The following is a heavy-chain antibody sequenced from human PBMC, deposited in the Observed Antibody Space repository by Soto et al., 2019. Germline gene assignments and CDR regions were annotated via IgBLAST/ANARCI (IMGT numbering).Heavy chain of an antibody. CDR2: ISTYTGNT. CDR1: GYTFTNYD. CDR3: ARGYYYGSGRPTPGGMDV. Sequence: QVHLVQSGAEVKKLGASVKVSCKASGYTFTNYDINWVRKAPGQGLEWMGWISTYTGNTNYAQKLQGRVTMTTDTSTSTAYMELRSLRSDDTAVYYCARGYYYGSGRPTPGGMDVWGQGTTVTVSS. J-gene: IGHJ6*02. D-gene: IGHD3-10*01. V-gene: IGHV1-18*01.